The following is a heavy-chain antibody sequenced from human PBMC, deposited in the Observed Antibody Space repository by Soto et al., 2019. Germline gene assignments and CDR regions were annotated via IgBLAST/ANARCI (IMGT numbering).Heavy chain of an antibody. CDR3: ASGSIGGDYYYGMDV. V-gene: IGHV5-10-1*01. CDR1: GYSFTSYW. D-gene: IGHD3-10*01. Sequence: GESLKISCKGSGYSFTSYWISWVRQMPGKGLEWMGRIDPSDSYTNYSPSFQGHVTISADKSISTAYLQWSSLKPSDTAMYYCASGSIGGDYYYGMDVCRQXTTVTVSS. CDR2: IDPSDSYT. J-gene: IGHJ6*02.